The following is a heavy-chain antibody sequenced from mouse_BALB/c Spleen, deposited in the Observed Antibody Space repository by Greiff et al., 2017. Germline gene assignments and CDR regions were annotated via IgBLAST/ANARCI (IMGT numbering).Heavy chain of an antibody. V-gene: IGHV8-8*01. CDR1: GFSLSTSGMG. CDR2: IWWDDDK. D-gene: IGHD2-4*01. Sequence: QVTLKVSGPGILQPSQTLSLTCSFSGFSLSTSGMGVGWIRQPSGKGLEWLAHIWWDDDKRYNPALKSRLTISKDTSSNQVFLKIASVDTADTATYYCARIRGATMITNYYAMDYWGQGTSVTVSS. J-gene: IGHJ4*01. CDR3: ARIRGATMITNYYAMDY.